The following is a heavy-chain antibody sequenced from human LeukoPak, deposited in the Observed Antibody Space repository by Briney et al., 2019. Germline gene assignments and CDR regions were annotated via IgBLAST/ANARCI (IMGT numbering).Heavy chain of an antibody. V-gene: IGHV4-31*03. CDR3: ARANKERYCSSTSCYRGGHFDY. J-gene: IGHJ4*02. Sequence: SQTLSLTCTVSGGSISIGGYYWSWIRQHPGKGLEWIGYIYYSGSTYYNPSLKSRVTISVDTSKNQFSLKLSSVTAADTAVYYCARANKERYCSSTSCYRGGHFDYWGQGTLVAVSS. CDR2: IYYSGST. D-gene: IGHD2-2*01. CDR1: GGSISIGGYY.